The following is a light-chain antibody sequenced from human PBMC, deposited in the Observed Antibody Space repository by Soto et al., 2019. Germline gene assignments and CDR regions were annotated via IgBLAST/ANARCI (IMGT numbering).Light chain of an antibody. CDR1: SSDVGVYDY. V-gene: IGLV2-14*03. CDR3: SSYTTSATRV. Sequence: QSALTQPASVSGSPGQSITISCTGTSSDVGVYDYVSWYQQHPGKAPKLLIYDVSNRPAGISNHFSGSKSGNTASLTISGLQAEDEADYYCSSYTTSATRVFGGGTKVTV. CDR2: DVS. J-gene: IGLJ2*01.